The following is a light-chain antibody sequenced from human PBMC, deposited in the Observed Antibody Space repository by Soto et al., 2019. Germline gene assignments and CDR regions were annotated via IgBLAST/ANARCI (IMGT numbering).Light chain of an antibody. CDR3: QQYYSTPRT. CDR2: WAS. V-gene: IGKV4-1*01. CDR1: QSLLYTSNNKNY. Sequence: DMVMTQSPDSLAVSLGERASINCKPSQSLLYTSNNKNYLAWYQQRPGQPPKLLIYWASTRESGVPDRFSGSGSGTDFTLTISSLQAEDVAVYYCQQYYSTPRTFGQGTKVDIK. J-gene: IGKJ1*01.